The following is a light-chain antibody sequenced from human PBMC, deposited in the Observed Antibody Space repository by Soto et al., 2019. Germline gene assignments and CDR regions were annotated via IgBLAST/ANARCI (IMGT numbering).Light chain of an antibody. CDR1: SSNIGSNY. CDR2: RNN. V-gene: IGLV1-47*01. CDR3: AAWDDSLSGPV. Sequence: QSVLTQPPSASGTPGQRVTMSCSGSSSNIGSNYVYWYQQVPGTAPKPLIYRNNQRPSGVPDRFSGSKSGTSASLAISGLRSEDEADYYCAAWDDSLSGPVFGGGTKVTVL. J-gene: IGLJ2*01.